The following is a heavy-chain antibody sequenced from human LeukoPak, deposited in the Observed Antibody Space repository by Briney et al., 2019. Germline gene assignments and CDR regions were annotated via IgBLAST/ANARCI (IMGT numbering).Heavy chain of an antibody. V-gene: IGHV3-74*01. D-gene: IGHD3-22*01. Sequence: GGSLRLSCAASGFSFSNSWMHWVRQAPGKGLVWVSRINSDGTTTYYADSVKGRFTISRDNSKNTLYLQMNSLRAEDTAVYYCASGQVVSVRTPYDYWGQGTLVTVSS. CDR1: GFSFSNSW. J-gene: IGHJ4*02. CDR2: INSDGTTT. CDR3: ASGQVVSVRTPYDY.